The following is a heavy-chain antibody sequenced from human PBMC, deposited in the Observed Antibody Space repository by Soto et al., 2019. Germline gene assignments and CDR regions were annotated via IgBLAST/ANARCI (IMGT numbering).Heavy chain of an antibody. J-gene: IGHJ4*02. D-gene: IGHD5-12*01. Sequence: PGGSLRVSCTASGFTFGEYAMSWFRQAPGKGLEWVGFIRSKAYGGTTEYAASVKGRFTISRDDSKSIAYLQMNSLKTEDTAVYYCTRDTMARWLQLSGVYYWGQGTLVTVSS. CDR3: TRDTMARWLQLSGVYY. V-gene: IGHV3-49*03. CDR2: IRSKAYGGTT. CDR1: GFTFGEYA.